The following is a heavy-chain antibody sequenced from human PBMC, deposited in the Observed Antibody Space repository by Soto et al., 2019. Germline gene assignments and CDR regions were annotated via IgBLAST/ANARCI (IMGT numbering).Heavy chain of an antibody. CDR1: GFTFTSSA. V-gene: IGHV1-58*01. Sequence: SVKVSCKASGFTFTSSAVQWVRQARGQRLEWIGWIVVGSGNTNYAQKFQERVTITRDMSTSTAYMELSSLRSEDTAVYYCAADSNCSGGSCYFPYYYYYGMDVWGQGTTVTVSS. CDR2: IVVGSGNT. D-gene: IGHD2-15*01. CDR3: AADSNCSGGSCYFPYYYYYGMDV. J-gene: IGHJ6*02.